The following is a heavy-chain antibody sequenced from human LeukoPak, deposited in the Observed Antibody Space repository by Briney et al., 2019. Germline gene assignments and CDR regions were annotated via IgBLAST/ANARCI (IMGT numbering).Heavy chain of an antibody. CDR3: ARFRWGGVVTPLGFDY. Sequence: SETLSLTCTVSGGSISSSSYYWGWIRQPPGKGLEWIGSIYYSGSTYYNPSLKSRVTISVDTSKNQFSLKLSSVTAADTAVYYCARFRWGGVVTPLGFDYWGQGTLVTVSS. J-gene: IGHJ4*02. V-gene: IGHV4-39*07. D-gene: IGHD2-21*02. CDR2: IYYSGST. CDR1: GGSISSSSYY.